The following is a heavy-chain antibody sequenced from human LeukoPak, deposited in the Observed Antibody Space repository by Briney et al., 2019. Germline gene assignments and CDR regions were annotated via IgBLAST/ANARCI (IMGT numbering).Heavy chain of an antibody. CDR3: ARARVASYYFDY. D-gene: IGHD3-3*01. CDR1: GFTFSSYA. V-gene: IGHV3-48*04. J-gene: IGHJ4*02. CDR2: ISSSGSTI. Sequence: GGSLRLSCAASGFTFSSYAMSWVRQAPGKGLEWVSYISSSGSTIYYADSVKGRFTISRDNAKNSLYLQMNSLRAEDTAVYYCARARVASYYFDYWGQGTLVTVSS.